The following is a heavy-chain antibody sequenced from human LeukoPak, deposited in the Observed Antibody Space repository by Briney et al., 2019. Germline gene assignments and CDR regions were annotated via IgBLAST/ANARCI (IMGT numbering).Heavy chain of an antibody. CDR3: ARALAVAGTGGFDP. Sequence: GGSLRLSCAASGFTFSSYWMHWVLQAPGKGLVWVSRINSDGSSTSYADSVKGRFTISRDNAKNTLYLQMNSLRAEDTAVYYCARALAVAGTGGFDPWGQGTLVTVSS. D-gene: IGHD6-19*01. CDR2: INSDGSST. CDR1: GFTFSSYW. V-gene: IGHV3-74*01. J-gene: IGHJ5*02.